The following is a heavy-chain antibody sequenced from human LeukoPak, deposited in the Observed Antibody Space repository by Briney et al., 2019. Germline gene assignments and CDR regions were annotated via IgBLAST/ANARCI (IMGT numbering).Heavy chain of an antibody. CDR2: MNPNNGNT. D-gene: IGHD1-26*01. Sequence: ASVKVSCKASGYTFTSYDINWVRQATGQGLEWMGWMNPNNGNTNYAQKLQGRVTMTTDTSTSTAYMELRSLRSDDTAVYYCARAGLSTDYGDYWGQGTLVTVSS. V-gene: IGHV1-18*01. J-gene: IGHJ4*02. CDR3: ARAGLSTDYGDY. CDR1: GYTFTSYD.